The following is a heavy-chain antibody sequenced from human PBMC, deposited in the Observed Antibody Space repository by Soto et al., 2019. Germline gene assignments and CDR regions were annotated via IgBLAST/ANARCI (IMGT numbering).Heavy chain of an antibody. V-gene: IGHV3-30*03. CDR3: ARGNLSFDLDS. CDR2: ISGDGINT. D-gene: IGHD1-26*01. Sequence: QIQLVECGGDVVQPGKSLRLSCAASGFNFGFFGMHWVRQAPGKGLEWVAFISGDGINTQYADSVRGRFTLSRDYSRKTMYLQMDSPRDEDTALYYCARGNLSFDLDSWGLGTLVTVSS. J-gene: IGHJ5*01. CDR1: GFNFGFFG.